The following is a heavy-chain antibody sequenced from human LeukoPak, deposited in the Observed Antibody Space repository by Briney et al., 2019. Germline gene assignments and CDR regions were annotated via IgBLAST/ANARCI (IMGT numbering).Heavy chain of an antibody. D-gene: IGHD3-10*01. CDR2: INPSGGST. CDR3: ARASGFGELLPSHRFDY. V-gene: IGHV1-46*01. CDR1: GYTFTGYY. Sequence: ASVKVSCKASGYTFTGYYMYWVRQAPGQGLEWMGIINPSGGSTSYAQKFQGRVTMTRDMSTSTVYMELSSLRSEDTAVYYCARASGFGELLPSHRFDYWGQGTLVTVSS. J-gene: IGHJ4*02.